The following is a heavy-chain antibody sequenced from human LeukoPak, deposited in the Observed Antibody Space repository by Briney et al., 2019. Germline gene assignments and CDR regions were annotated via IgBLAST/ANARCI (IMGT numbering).Heavy chain of an antibody. CDR2: INGSDGST. CDR1: GFTFSSYA. D-gene: IGHD6-6*01. Sequence: GGSLRLSCAASGFTFSSYAMSWVRQAPGKGLEWVLAINGSDGSTYYADSVKGRFTISRDNSKNTLYLQMNRLRAEDTAVYYCAKEGGLAARPVDYWGRGTMVTVSS. J-gene: IGHJ4*02. V-gene: IGHV3-23*01. CDR3: AKEGGLAARPVDY.